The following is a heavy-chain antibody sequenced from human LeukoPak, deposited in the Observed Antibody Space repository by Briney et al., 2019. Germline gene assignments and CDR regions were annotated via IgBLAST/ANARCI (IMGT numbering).Heavy chain of an antibody. CDR3: ARNEYSSGWVDY. CDR2: INHSGST. D-gene: IGHD6-19*01. CDR1: GGSFSGYY. Sequence: SETLSLTCAVYGGSFSGYYWSWIRQPPGKGLEWIGEINHSGSTNYNPSLKSRVTISVDTSKNQFSLKLSSVTAADTAVYYCARNEYSSGWVDYWGQGTLVTVSS. V-gene: IGHV4-34*01. J-gene: IGHJ4*02.